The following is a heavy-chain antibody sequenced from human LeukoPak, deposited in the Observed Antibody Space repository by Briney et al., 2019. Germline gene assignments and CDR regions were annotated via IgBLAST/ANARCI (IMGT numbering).Heavy chain of an antibody. Sequence: PSETLSLTCTVSGGSISSSSYYWGWIRQPPGKGLEWIGSIYYSGSTYYNPSLKSRVTISVDTSKNQFSLKLSSVTAADTAVYYCARLRYSSSSPPSWFDPWGQGTLVTVSS. V-gene: IGHV4-39*01. D-gene: IGHD6-6*01. CDR2: IYYSGST. CDR1: GGSISSSSYY. J-gene: IGHJ5*02. CDR3: ARLRYSSSSPPSWFDP.